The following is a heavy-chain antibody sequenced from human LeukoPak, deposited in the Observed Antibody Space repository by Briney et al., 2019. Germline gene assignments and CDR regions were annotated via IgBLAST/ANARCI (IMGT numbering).Heavy chain of an antibody. CDR1: GFTFSSYA. D-gene: IGHD6-13*01. Sequence: SGGSLRLSCAASGFTFSSYAMHWVRQAPGRGLEYVSAISSNGGSTYYANSVKGRFTISRDNSKNTLYLQMGSLRAEDMAVYYCAREQQLERGDAFDIWGQGTMVTVSS. CDR2: ISSNGGST. J-gene: IGHJ3*02. V-gene: IGHV3-64*01. CDR3: AREQQLERGDAFDI.